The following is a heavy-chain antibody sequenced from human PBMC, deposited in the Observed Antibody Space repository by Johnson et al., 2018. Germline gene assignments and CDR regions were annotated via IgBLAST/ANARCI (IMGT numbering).Heavy chain of an antibody. Sequence: QVQLVQSGAEVKRPGSSVRVSCRASGGTFSTYAISWVRQAPGQGLEWMGGIVPIFHRPDYAQNFQGRVSITAAASTNTVHLELSTLRSADTAVYYCARGHDSGSYRVGNAFDIWGQGTLVTVSS. J-gene: IGHJ3*02. CDR1: GGTFSTYA. V-gene: IGHV1-69*12. D-gene: IGHD3-22*01. CDR3: ARGHDSGSYRVGNAFDI. CDR2: IVPIFHRP.